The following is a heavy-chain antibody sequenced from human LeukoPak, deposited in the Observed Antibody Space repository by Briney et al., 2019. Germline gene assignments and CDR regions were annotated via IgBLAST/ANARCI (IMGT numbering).Heavy chain of an antibody. V-gene: IGHV4-59*01. J-gene: IGHJ4*02. CDR2: IYYSGST. CDR3: ARSGSRDGYNPETPFDY. D-gene: IGHD5-24*01. CDR1: GGSISSYY. Sequence: TSETLSLTCTVSGGSISSYYWSWIRQPPGKGLEWIGYIYYSGSTNYNPSLKSRVTISVDTSKNQFSLKLSSVTAADTAVYYCARSGSRDGYNPETPFDYWGQGTLVTVSS.